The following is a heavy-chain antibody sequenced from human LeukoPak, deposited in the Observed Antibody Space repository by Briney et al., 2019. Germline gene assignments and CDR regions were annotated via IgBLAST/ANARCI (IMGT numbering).Heavy chain of an antibody. D-gene: IGHD1-26*01. V-gene: IGHV4-4*07. Sequence: SETLSLTCTVSGGSISTYYWNRIRQPARKGLEWIGRIYTSGSSNYNPSLQSRVTMSVDTSKNQFSLKLSSVTAADTAAYYCARGGWELPQFDYWGQGTLVTVSS. CDR2: IYTSGSS. CDR1: GGSISTYY. CDR3: ARGGWELPQFDY. J-gene: IGHJ4*02.